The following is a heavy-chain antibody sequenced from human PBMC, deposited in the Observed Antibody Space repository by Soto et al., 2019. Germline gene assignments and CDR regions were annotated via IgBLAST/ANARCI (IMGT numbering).Heavy chain of an antibody. J-gene: IGHJ6*03. CDR3: ARGGITIFGVVIPMDV. Sequence: SETLSLTCTVSGGSISSGGYYWSWIRQHPGKGLEWIGYIYYSGSTYYNPSLKSRVTISVDTSKNQFSLKLSSVTAADTAVYYCARGGITIFGVVIPMDVWGKGTTVTVSS. V-gene: IGHV4-31*03. D-gene: IGHD3-3*01. CDR1: GGSISSGGYY. CDR2: IYYSGST.